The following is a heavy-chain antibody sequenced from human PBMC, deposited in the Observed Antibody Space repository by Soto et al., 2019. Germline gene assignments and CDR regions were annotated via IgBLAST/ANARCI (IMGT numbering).Heavy chain of an antibody. Sequence: GASVKVSCKASGGTFSSYAISWVRQAPGQGLEWMGGIIPIFGTANYAQKFQGRVTMTADASTSTAYMELSSLRSDDTAVYYCARRDGLDAFDIWGQGTMVTVSS. J-gene: IGHJ3*02. CDR2: IIPIFGTA. CDR3: ARRDGLDAFDI. CDR1: GGTFSSYA. V-gene: IGHV1-69*13.